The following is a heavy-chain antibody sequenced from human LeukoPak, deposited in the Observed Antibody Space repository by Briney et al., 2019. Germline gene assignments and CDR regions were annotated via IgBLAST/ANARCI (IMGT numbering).Heavy chain of an antibody. CDR3: AKAAPYYYYMDV. D-gene: IGHD6-13*01. CDR1: GFTFSSYG. Sequence: GGSLRLSCAASGFTFSSYGMHWVRQAPGKGLEWVAFIRYDGGNKYYADSVKGRFTISRDNSKNTLYLQMNSLRAEDTAVYYCAKAAPYYYYMDVWGKGTTVTVSS. V-gene: IGHV3-30*02. CDR2: IRYDGGNK. J-gene: IGHJ6*03.